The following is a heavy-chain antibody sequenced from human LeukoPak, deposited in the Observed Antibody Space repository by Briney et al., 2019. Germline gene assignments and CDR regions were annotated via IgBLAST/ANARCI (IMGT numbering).Heavy chain of an antibody. V-gene: IGHV4-61*05. CDR3: ARRVGVTRFDY. CDR1: DDSISSSSYY. CDR2: IYYNGGSGST. Sequence: SETLSLTCTVSDDSISSSSYYWSWIRQPPGKGLEWIGYIYYNGGSGSTNYSPSLKSRVTISVDMSKNQFSLKLSSVTAADTAVYYCARRVGVTRFDYWGQGALVTVSS. J-gene: IGHJ4*02. D-gene: IGHD1-26*01.